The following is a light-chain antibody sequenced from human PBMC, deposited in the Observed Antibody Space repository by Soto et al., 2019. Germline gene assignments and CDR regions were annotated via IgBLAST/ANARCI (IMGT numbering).Light chain of an antibody. CDR1: QTVSSTS. CDR2: GVS. CDR3: QKYSSSPVT. V-gene: IGKV3-20*01. J-gene: IGKJ4*01. Sequence: EIVLMQSPGTLSLSPGERATLSCRASQTVSSTSLAWYHQKPGQAPRLLICGVSSRATGIPDRFSGSGSGTDFTLTISRLEPEDFAVYYCQKYSSSPVTFGGGTKVDIK.